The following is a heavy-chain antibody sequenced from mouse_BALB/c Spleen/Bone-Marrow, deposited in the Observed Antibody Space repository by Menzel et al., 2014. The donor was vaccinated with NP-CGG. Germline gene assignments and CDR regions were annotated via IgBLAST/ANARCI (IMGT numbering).Heavy chain of an antibody. CDR3: ARGGARATGWFAY. V-gene: IGHV3-2*02. CDR2: ISYSGST. Sequence: EVMLVESGPGLVKPSQSLSLTCTDTGYSITSDYAWNWIRQFPGNKLEWMGYISYSGSTSYNPSLKSRISITRDTSKNQFFLQLNSVTTEDTATYYCARGGARATGWFAYWGQGTLVTVSA. D-gene: IGHD3-1*01. CDR1: GYSITSDYA. J-gene: IGHJ3*01.